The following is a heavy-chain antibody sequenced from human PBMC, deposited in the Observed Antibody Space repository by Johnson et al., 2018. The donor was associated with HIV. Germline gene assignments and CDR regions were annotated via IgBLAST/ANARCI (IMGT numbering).Heavy chain of an antibody. D-gene: IGHD2-8*01. J-gene: IGHJ3*02. Sequence: MQLVESGGGLVQPGGSLRLSCAASGFSFSSNWMSWVRQAPGKGLEWVANIKEDGSEKYYVDSVKGRFTISRDNAKNSLYLQMNSLRADDTAVYYCARDYCTNAVCRLSDAFDIWGQGTMVSVSS. CDR1: GFSFSSNW. CDR2: IKEDGSEK. V-gene: IGHV3-7*01. CDR3: ARDYCTNAVCRLSDAFDI.